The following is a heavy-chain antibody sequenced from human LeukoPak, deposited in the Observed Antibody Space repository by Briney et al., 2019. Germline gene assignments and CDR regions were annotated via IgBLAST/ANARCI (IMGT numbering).Heavy chain of an antibody. CDR3: AKAEGLQLWLGSDY. D-gene: IGHD5-18*01. CDR1: GFTFSNYA. CDR2: ISGSGDST. J-gene: IGHJ4*02. V-gene: IGHV3-23*01. Sequence: GGSLRLSCAASGFTFSNYAMSWVRQAPGKGLEWVSAISGSGDSTSYADSVKGRFTVSRDKSKNTLYLQMNSLRAEDTAVYYCAKAEGLQLWLGSDYWGQGTLVTVSS.